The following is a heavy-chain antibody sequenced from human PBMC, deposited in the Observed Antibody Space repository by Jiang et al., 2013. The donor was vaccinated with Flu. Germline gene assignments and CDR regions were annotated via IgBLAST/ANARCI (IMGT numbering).Heavy chain of an antibody. CDR2: IDPSDSYT. CDR1: GYSFTSYW. D-gene: IGHD3-22*01. CDR3: ARPGRGYDSSGYWSN. V-gene: IGHV5-10-1*01. J-gene: IGHJ4*02. Sequence: GAEVKKPGESLRISCKGSGYSFTSYWISWVRQMPGEGLEWMGRIDPSDSYTNYSPSFQGHVTISADKSISTAYLQWSSLKASDTAMYYCARPGRGYDSSGYWSNWGQGTLVTVSS.